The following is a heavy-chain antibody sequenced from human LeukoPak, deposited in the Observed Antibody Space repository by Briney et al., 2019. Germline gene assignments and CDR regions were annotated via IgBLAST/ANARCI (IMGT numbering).Heavy chain of an antibody. CDR3: ARRVVPAARSSRWFDP. J-gene: IGHJ5*02. CDR1: GGSFSGYY. CDR2: INHSGST. D-gene: IGHD2-2*01. V-gene: IGHV4-34*01. Sequence: SETLSLTCAVYGGSFSGYYWSWIRQPPGKGLEWIGEINHSGSTNYNPSLKSRVTISVDTSENQFSLKLSSVTAADTAVYYCARRVVPAARSSRWFDPWGQGTLVTVSS.